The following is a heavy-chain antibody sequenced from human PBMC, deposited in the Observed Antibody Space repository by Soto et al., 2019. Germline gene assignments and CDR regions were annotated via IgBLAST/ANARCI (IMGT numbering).Heavy chain of an antibody. J-gene: IGHJ3*02. CDR2: IFYDGSSK. CDR1: GFTFSSHS. CDR3: ASESNAFDI. V-gene: IGHV3-30-3*01. Sequence: QVQLVESGGGVVQPGRSLRLSCAASGFTFSSHSMHWVRQAPGEGLEWVALIFYDGSSKYYADSVKGRFTISRDTSKNTLYLQMNSLRAEDTALYYCASESNAFDIWGQGTMVTVSS.